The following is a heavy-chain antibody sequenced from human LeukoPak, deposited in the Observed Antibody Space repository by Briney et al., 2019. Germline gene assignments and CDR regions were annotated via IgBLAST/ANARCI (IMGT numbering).Heavy chain of an antibody. CDR2: IKQDGSEK. Sequence: GGSLRLSCAVSGFTFSSYWMTWVRQAPGKGLEWVANIKQDGSEKYYVDSVRGRFTISRDNAKKSLYLQMNSLRAEDTAVYYCARVEELGRGVIDPPHYFDYWGQGTLVTVSS. V-gene: IGHV3-7*03. CDR1: GFTFSSYW. J-gene: IGHJ4*02. D-gene: IGHD3-10*01. CDR3: ARVEELGRGVIDPPHYFDY.